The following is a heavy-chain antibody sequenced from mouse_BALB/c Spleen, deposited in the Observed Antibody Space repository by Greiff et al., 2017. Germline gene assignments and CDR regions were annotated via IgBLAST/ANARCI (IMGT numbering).Heavy chain of an antibody. CDR3: ARDWYFDY. V-gene: IGHV5-17*02. Sequence: VQGVESGGGLVQPGGSRKLSCAASGFTFSSFGMHWVRQAPEKGLEWVAYISSGSSTIYYADTVKGRFTISRDNPKNTLFLQMTSLRSEDTAMYYCARDWYFDYWGQGTTLTVSS. CDR1: GFTFSSFG. D-gene: IGHD4-1*01. CDR2: ISSGSSTI. J-gene: IGHJ2*01.